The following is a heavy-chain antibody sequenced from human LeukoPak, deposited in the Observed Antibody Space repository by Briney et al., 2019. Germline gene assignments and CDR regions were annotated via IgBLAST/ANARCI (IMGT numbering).Heavy chain of an antibody. V-gene: IGHV3-21*01. CDR3: ARDPPTNPSDILTAPGNY. D-gene: IGHD3-9*01. J-gene: IGHJ4*02. Sequence: PGGSLRLSCAASGFTFSSYSMNWVRQAPGKGLEWVSSISSSSSYIYYADSVKGRFTISRDNAKNSLYLQMNSLRAEDTAVYYCARDPPTNPSDILTAPGNYWGQGTLVTVSS. CDR2: ISSSSSYI. CDR1: GFTFSSYS.